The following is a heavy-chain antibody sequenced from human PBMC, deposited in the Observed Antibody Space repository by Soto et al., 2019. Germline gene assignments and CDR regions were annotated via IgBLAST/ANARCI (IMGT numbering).Heavy chain of an antibody. CDR2: IYYSGST. Sequence: SETLSLTCTVSGGSISSYYWSWIRQPPGKGLEWFGYIYYSGSTNYNPSLKSRVTISVDTSKNQFSLKLSSVTAADTAVYYCARYCSSTSCYGGYYYYYYMDVWGKGTTVTVSS. CDR1: GGSISSYY. CDR3: ARYCSSTSCYGGYYYYYYMDV. J-gene: IGHJ6*03. V-gene: IGHV4-59*08. D-gene: IGHD2-2*01.